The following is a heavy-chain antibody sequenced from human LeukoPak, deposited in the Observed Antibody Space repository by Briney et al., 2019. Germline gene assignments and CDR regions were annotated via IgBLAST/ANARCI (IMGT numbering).Heavy chain of an antibody. D-gene: IGHD2-2*01. Sequence: SETLSLTCAVSGGSISSSNWWSWVRQPPGKGLEWIGEIYHSGSTNYNPSLKSRVTISVDKSKNQFSLKLSSVTAADTAVYYCARGYCSSTSCYRGGNWFDPWGQGTLVTVSS. CDR3: ARGYCSSTSCYRGGNWFDP. CDR1: GGSISSSNW. V-gene: IGHV4-4*02. CDR2: IYHSGST. J-gene: IGHJ5*02.